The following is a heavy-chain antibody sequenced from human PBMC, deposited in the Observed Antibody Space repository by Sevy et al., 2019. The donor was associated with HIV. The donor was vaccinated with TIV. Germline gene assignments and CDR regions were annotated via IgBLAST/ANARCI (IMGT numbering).Heavy chain of an antibody. CDR1: GFTFSSHS. J-gene: IGHJ3*02. CDR2: ISGISNYI. D-gene: IGHD2-2*02. CDR3: ARNNCSISNCYMGDVFDI. Sequence: GGSLRLSCAASGFTFSSHSMNWVPQAPGKGLEWVSSISGISNYIYYADSMKGRFTVSRDNARNSLYLQMNSLRAEDTAVYYCARNNCSISNCYMGDVFDIWGQGTMVTVSS. V-gene: IGHV3-21*01.